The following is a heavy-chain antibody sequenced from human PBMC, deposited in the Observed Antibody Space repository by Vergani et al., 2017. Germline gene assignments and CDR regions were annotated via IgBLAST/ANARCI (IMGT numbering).Heavy chain of an antibody. CDR2: IYLGDSDT. V-gene: IGHV5-51*01. CDR3: ARGHRSGDVANWFDP. Sequence: VQLVQSGAEVKKPGESLKISCKGSGYSFTSYWIGWVRQMPGKGLEGMGIIYLGDSDTRYSPSFQGQVTSSADKSISTAYLQWSSLKASDTAMYYCARGHRSGDVANWFDPWGQGTLVTVSS. CDR1: GYSFTSYW. J-gene: IGHJ5*02. D-gene: IGHD5-12*01.